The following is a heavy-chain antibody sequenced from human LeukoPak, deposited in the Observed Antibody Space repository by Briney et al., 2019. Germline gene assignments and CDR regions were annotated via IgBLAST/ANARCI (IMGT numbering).Heavy chain of an antibody. CDR1: GYTFTSYY. Sequence: ASVKVSCKASGYTFTSYYMHWVRQAPGQGLEWMGIINPSGGSTSYAQKFQGRVTMTRDTSTSTVYMELSSLRSEDTAVYYCARGSGDLWFGELLSGGFDYWGQGTLVTVSS. CDR2: INPSGGST. J-gene: IGHJ4*02. V-gene: IGHV1-46*01. CDR3: ARGSGDLWFGELLSGGFDY. D-gene: IGHD3-10*01.